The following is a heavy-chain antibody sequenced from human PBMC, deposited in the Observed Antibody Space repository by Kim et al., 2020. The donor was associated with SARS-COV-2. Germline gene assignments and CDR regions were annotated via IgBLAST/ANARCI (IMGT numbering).Heavy chain of an antibody. J-gene: IGHJ6*02. V-gene: IGHV4-59*01. D-gene: IGHD1-26*01. Sequence: SETLSLTCTVSGGSISSYYWSWIRQPPGKGLEWIGYIYYSGSTNYNPSLKSRVTISVDTSKNQFSLKLSPVTAADTAVYYCARDREDYYGMDVWGQGTTVTVSS. CDR2: IYYSGST. CDR1: GGSISSYY. CDR3: ARDREDYYGMDV.